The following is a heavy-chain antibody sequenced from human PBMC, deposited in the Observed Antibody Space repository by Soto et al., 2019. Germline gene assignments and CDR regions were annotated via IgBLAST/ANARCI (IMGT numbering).Heavy chain of an antibody. CDR1: GFTFSSYG. J-gene: IGHJ4*02. V-gene: IGHV3-66*01. Sequence: GGSLRLSCAASGFTFSSYGMSWVRQAPGKGLEWVSVIYSGGSTYYADSVKGRFTISRDNSKDTLYLQMNSLRAEDTAVYYCARLERLELPTALDYWGQGTLVTVSS. CDR2: IYSGGST. CDR3: ARLERLELPTALDY. D-gene: IGHD1-7*01.